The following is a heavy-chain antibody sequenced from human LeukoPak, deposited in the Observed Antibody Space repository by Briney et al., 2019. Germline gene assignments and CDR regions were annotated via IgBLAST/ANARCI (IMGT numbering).Heavy chain of an antibody. CDR3: AKGAYDYIEMGYFDS. CDR1: GFSFSNFA. CDR2: IIGSSGDT. D-gene: IGHD5-12*01. Sequence: GGSLRLSRAASGFSFSNFAMSWVRQAPGKGLEWVSLIIGSSGDTFYADSVKGRFTISRDNSKNRLYLQMNSLRAEDTALYYCAKGAYDYIEMGYFDSWGQGTLVTVSS. V-gene: IGHV3-23*01. J-gene: IGHJ4*02.